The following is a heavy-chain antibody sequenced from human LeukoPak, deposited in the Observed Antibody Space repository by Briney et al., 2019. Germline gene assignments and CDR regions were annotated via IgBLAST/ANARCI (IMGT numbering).Heavy chain of an antibody. CDR1: GFTFNRCW. V-gene: IGHV3-7*01. D-gene: IGHD2-21*02. Sequence: GGSLRLSCVVSGFTFNRCWMNWVRQAPGKGLEWVAHINPDGRDTYYVDSVKGRFTISRDNAQNSMYLQMNSLRVEDTVVYYCTSWGDTTAEYFQRWGQGTLVTVSS. CDR2: INPDGRDT. J-gene: IGHJ1*01. CDR3: TSWGDTTAEYFQR.